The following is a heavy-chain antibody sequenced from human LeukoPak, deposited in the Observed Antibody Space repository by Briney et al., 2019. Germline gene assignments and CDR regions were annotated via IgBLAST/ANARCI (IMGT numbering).Heavy chain of an antibody. V-gene: IGHV3-21*04. CDR2: ISTSSSYI. D-gene: IGHD2-15*01. J-gene: IGHJ4*02. Sequence: GGSPRLSCAVPGFTFSTYSMNWVRQAPGKGLEWVSSISTSSSYIYYADSVKGRFTISRDNSKNTLYLQMNSLRADDTAVYHCAKEKKSGGWPIDYWGQGALVTVSS. CDR3: AKEKKSGGWPIDY. CDR1: GFTFSTYS.